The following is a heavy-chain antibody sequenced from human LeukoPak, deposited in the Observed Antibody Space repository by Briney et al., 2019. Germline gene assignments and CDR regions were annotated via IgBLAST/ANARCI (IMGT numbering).Heavy chain of an antibody. Sequence: GGSLRLSCAASGFTFSSYGMHWVRQAPGKGLEWVAVIWYDGSNKYYADSVKGRFTISRDNSKNTLYLQMNSLRAEDTAVYYCARLYSSGWYLSHWGQGTLVTVSS. J-gene: IGHJ4*02. CDR1: GFTFSSYG. V-gene: IGHV3-33*01. CDR3: ARLYSSGWYLSH. D-gene: IGHD6-19*01. CDR2: IWYDGSNK.